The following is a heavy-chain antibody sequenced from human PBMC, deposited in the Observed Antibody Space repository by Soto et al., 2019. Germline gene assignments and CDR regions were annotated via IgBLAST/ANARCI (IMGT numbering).Heavy chain of an antibody. J-gene: IGHJ4*02. CDR3: ARGEETTDDY. CDR2: INHSGST. V-gene: IGHV4-34*01. CDR1: GGSFSGYY. D-gene: IGHD1-1*01. Sequence: SETLSLTCAVYGGSFSGYYWSWIRQPPGKGLEWIGEINHSGSTNYNPSLKSRVTRSVDTSKNQSSLKLSSVTAADTAVYYCARGEETTDDYWGQGTLVTVS.